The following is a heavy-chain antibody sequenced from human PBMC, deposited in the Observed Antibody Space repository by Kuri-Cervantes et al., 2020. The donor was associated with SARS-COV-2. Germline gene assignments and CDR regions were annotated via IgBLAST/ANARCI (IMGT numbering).Heavy chain of an antibody. CDR3: ARDYGESYYYYYGMDV. CDR2: ISSSSSTI. D-gene: IGHD4-17*01. Sequence: GESLKISCAASGFTFSSYSTNWVRQAPGKGLEWVSYISSSSSTIYYADSVKGRFTISRDNAKNSLYLQMNSLRDEDTAVYYCARDYGESYYYYYGMDVWGQGTTVTVSS. CDR1: GFTFSSYS. V-gene: IGHV3-48*02. J-gene: IGHJ6*02.